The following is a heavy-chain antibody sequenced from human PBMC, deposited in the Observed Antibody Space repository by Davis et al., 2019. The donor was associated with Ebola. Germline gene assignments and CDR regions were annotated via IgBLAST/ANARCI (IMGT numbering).Heavy chain of an antibody. Sequence: GESLKISCAASGFTFSSYWMHWVRQAPGKGLVWVSRINSDGSSTSYADSVKGRFTISRDNAKNTLYLQMNSLRAEDTAVYYCARGGGLLRFLEWLSGDYGMDVWGQGTTVTVSS. CDR3: ARGGGLLRFLEWLSGDYGMDV. CDR2: INSDGSST. J-gene: IGHJ6*02. CDR1: GFTFSSYW. D-gene: IGHD3-3*01. V-gene: IGHV3-74*01.